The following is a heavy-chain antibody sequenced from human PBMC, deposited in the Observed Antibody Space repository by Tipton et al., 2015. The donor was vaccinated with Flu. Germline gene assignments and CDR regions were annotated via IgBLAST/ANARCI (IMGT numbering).Heavy chain of an antibody. Sequence: LRLSCAVYGGSFSSHYRSWIRQPPGKGLEWIGEINPSGSTNYNPSLKSRVTISGDTSKNQVSLKLSSVTAADTAVYYCAAHCSGGSCSHAFDIWGQGTMVTVSS. D-gene: IGHD2-15*01. CDR2: INPSGST. CDR3: AAHCSGGSCSHAFDI. V-gene: IGHV4-34*01. J-gene: IGHJ3*02. CDR1: GGSFSSHY.